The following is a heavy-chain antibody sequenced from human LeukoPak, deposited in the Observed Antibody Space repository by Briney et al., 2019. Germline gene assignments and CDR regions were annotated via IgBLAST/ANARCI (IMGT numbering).Heavy chain of an antibody. V-gene: IGHV4-59*08. CDR3: ARALDGSGSYWGYFDY. Sequence: SETLSLTCTVSGGSISSYYWSWIRQPPGKGLEWIGYIYYSGSTNYNPSLKSRVTISVDTSKNQFSLKPSSVTAADTAVYYCARALDGSGSYWGYFDYWGQGTLVTVSS. J-gene: IGHJ4*02. D-gene: IGHD3-10*01. CDR1: GGSISSYY. CDR2: IYYSGST.